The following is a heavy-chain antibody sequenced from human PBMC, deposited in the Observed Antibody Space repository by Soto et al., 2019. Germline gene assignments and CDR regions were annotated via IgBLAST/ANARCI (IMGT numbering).Heavy chain of an antibody. CDR3: ARDGSTSWYSYDYHGMDV. J-gene: IGHJ6*02. Sequence: SCKVSGFTFRTYWLSWVRQVPGKGLEWVANINQDGSEKNYVDSVKGRFTISRDNAKNSLYLQMSSLRAEDTALYYCARDGSTSWYSYDYHGMDVWGQGTTVTVSS. CDR2: INQDGSEK. CDR1: GFTFRTYW. V-gene: IGHV3-7*05. D-gene: IGHD5-18*01.